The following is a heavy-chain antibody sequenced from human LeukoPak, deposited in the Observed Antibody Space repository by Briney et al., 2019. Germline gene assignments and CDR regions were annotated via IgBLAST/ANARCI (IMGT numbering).Heavy chain of an antibody. J-gene: IGHJ4*02. D-gene: IGHD3-10*01. Sequence: GGSLRLSCSASRFTFNNFNMQWLPQAPGKGRQFVIDITSDGGHIAHTVCVRGRFTISRDISKNTLYVRMTSLRVEDTAVYYCVRGLYGLGWDYWGAGTLVTVLS. CDR3: VRGLYGLGWDY. CDR1: RFTFNNFN. CDR2: ITSDGGHI. V-gene: IGHV3-64*05.